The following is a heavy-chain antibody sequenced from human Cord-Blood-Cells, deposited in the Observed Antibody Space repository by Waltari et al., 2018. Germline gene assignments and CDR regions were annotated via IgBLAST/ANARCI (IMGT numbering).Heavy chain of an antibody. D-gene: IGHD3-22*01. Sequence: QVQLQQPGPVPLQPSETPSLTCDASGGSLRGYYWSWLRNPPGKGLEWIGEIKHSGSTNYNPSLKSRVTISVDTSKNQFSLKLSSVTAADTAVYYCARAYDSFYYYYGMDVWGQGTTVTVSS. CDR2: IKHSGST. CDR3: ARAYDSFYYYYGMDV. J-gene: IGHJ6*02. CDR1: GGSLRGYY. V-gene: IGHV4-34*01.